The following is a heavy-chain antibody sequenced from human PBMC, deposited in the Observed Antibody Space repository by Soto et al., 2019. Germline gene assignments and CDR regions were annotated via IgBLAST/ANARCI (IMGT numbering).Heavy chain of an antibody. J-gene: IGHJ5*02. CDR2: IYYSGST. V-gene: IGHV4-39*01. CDR1: GGSISSSSYF. Sequence: QMQLQESGPGLVKPSETLSLTCSVSGGSISSSSYFWGWIRQPPGKGLEWIGSIYYSGSTYYNPSLTSRVTVSVDTSKSQFSLKLSSVTAADTAVYYCARHPSDFWFDPWGQGTLVTVSS. CDR3: ARHPSDFWFDP. D-gene: IGHD2-21*02.